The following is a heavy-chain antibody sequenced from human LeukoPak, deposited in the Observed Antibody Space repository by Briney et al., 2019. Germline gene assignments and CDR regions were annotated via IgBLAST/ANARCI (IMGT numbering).Heavy chain of an antibody. CDR1: GGSISSSSYY. V-gene: IGHV4-39*01. D-gene: IGHD3-22*01. CDR2: IYYSGST. Sequence: SETLSLTCTVSGGSISSSSYYWGWLRQPPGKGLEWLGSIYYSGSTYYNPSLKSQVTISVDTSKNQFSLKLSSVTAADTAVYYCARSTYYYDSSGYYLNPFDYWGQGTLVTVSS. CDR3: ARSTYYYDSSGYYLNPFDY. J-gene: IGHJ4*02.